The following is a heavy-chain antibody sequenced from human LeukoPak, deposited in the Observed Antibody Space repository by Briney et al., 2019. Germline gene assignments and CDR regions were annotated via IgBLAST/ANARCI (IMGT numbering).Heavy chain of an antibody. D-gene: IGHD3-22*01. CDR3: AKDSGWYDSRLFDY. V-gene: IGHV3-23*01. CDR2: IIANGGST. CDR1: GFTFSSHA. Sequence: PGGSLRLSCAASGFTFSSHAMGWVRQAPGKGLEWVSSIIANGGSTYYGDSVKGRFTISRDNSKNTLYLQMNSLRAEDTAVYYCAKDSGWYDSRLFDYWGQGTLVTVSS. J-gene: IGHJ4*02.